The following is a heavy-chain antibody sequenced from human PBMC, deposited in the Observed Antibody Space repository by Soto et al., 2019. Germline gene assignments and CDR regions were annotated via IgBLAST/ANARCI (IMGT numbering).Heavy chain of an antibody. V-gene: IGHV3-21*01. D-gene: IGHD6-6*01. J-gene: IGHJ4*02. CDR3: AREGKSSSAEYYFDY. CDR2: ISSSSSYI. Sequence: LRLSCAASGFTFSSYSMNWVRQAPGKGLEWVSSISSSSSYIYYADSVKGRFTISRDNAKNSLYLQMNSLRAEDTAVYYCAREGKSSSAEYYFDYWGQGTLVTSPQ. CDR1: GFTFSSYS.